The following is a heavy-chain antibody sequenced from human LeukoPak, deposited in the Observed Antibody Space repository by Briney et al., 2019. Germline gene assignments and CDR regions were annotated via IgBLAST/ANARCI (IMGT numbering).Heavy chain of an antibody. CDR1: GYTLTELS. J-gene: IGHJ4*02. V-gene: IGHV1-24*01. CDR2: FDPEDGET. D-gene: IGHD2-15*01. Sequence: GASVKVSCKVSGYTLTELSMHWVRQAPGKGLEWMGGFDPEDGETIYAQKFQGRVTMTWDTSISTAYMELNRLTSDDTAVFYCARERGASRYPGDYWGQGTLVTVSS. CDR3: ARERGASRYPGDY.